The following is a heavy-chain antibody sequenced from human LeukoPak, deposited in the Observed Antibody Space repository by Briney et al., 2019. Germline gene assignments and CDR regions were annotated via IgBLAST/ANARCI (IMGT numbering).Heavy chain of an antibody. J-gene: IGHJ4*02. Sequence: SETLSLTCTVCGYSISSGYYWDWIRQPPGKGLEWIGTVYHSGTTFYNSSLKSRVTISVDTSKNQFSLKLTSVTAADTAVYYCARNPSLHIVVVTAIDYWGQGTLVTVSS. D-gene: IGHD2-21*02. CDR3: ARNPSLHIVVVTAIDY. V-gene: IGHV4-38-2*02. CDR1: GYSISSGYY. CDR2: VYHSGTT.